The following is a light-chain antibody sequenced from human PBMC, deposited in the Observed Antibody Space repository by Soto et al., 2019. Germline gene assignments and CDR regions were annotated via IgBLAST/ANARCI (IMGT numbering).Light chain of an antibody. CDR2: AAS. Sequence: DIQMTQSPSSLSASVGDRVTITCRASQSISSYLNWYQQKPGKAPKLLIYAASSLQSGVPSRFSDRGSGTDFTITISSLQPEEFATYYCQQLNSYPITFGQGTRVEIK. J-gene: IGKJ5*01. CDR3: QQLNSYPIT. V-gene: IGKV1-39*01. CDR1: QSISSY.